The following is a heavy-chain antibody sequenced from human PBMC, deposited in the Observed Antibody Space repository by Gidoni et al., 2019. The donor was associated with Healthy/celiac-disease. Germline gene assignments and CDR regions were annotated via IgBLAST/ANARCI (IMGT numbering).Heavy chain of an antibody. Sequence: QVQLQQWGAGLLKPSETLSLTCAVYGGSFSGYYWSWIRQPPGKGLEWIGEINHSGSTNYNPSLKSRVTISVDTSKNQFSLKLSSVTAADTAVYYCARTGYSGYGPFPFDYWGQGTLVTVSS. J-gene: IGHJ4*02. D-gene: IGHD5-12*01. CDR2: INHSGST. V-gene: IGHV4-34*01. CDR3: ARTGYSGYGPFPFDY. CDR1: GGSFSGYY.